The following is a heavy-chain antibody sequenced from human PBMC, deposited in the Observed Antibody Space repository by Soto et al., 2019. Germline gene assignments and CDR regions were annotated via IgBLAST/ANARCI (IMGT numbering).Heavy chain of an antibody. J-gene: IGHJ3*02. CDR2: ISSSSSYI. CDR3: ARSTSYCSGGSCYSGDGDYGTGDAFDI. Sequence: GGSLRLSCAASGFTFSSYSMNWVRQAPGKGLEWVSSISSSSSYIYYADSVKGRFTISRENAKNSLYLQMNSLRAEETAVYYCARSTSYCSGGSCYSGDGDYGTGDAFDIWGQGTMVTVSS. D-gene: IGHD2-15*01. V-gene: IGHV3-21*01. CDR1: GFTFSSYS.